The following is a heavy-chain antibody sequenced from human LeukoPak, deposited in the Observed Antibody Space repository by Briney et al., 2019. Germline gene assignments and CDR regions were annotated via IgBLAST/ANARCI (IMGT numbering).Heavy chain of an antibody. V-gene: IGHV3-48*04. J-gene: IGHJ4*02. Sequence: GRSLRLSCAASGFTFSSYSMNWVRQAPGKGLEWVSYISSSSSTIYYADSVKGRFTISRDNAKNSLYLQMNSLRAEDTAVYYCALTIDGYYDPGGFDYWGQGTLVTVSS. D-gene: IGHD3-10*01. CDR3: ALTIDGYYDPGGFDY. CDR2: ISSSSSTI. CDR1: GFTFSSYS.